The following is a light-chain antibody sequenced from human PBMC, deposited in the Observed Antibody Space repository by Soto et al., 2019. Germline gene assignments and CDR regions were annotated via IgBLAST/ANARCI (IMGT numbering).Light chain of an antibody. CDR1: QSISSNY. J-gene: IGKJ1*01. Sequence: EIVLTQSPGTLSMSPGERATLSCRASQSISSNYLAWYQQKPGQAPRLLIYGASSRATGIPDRFSGSGSVTDFTLTISRLEAEDVAVYYCQQYGSSPRTFGQGTKVEFK. V-gene: IGKV3-20*01. CDR3: QQYGSSPRT. CDR2: GAS.